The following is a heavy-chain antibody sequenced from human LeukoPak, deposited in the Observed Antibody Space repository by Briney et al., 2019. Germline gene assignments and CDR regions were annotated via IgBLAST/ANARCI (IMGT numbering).Heavy chain of an antibody. D-gene: IGHD3-10*01. CDR1: VFIFSNYA. Sequence: PGGSLRLSCAASVFIFSNYAMTWARLTPGKGQEWVSAMSGSGGTTYYADSVKCGFTISRDSFTNTMYLHLSSLRAEDTAIYYCARGGSVFAYFFDYWGQGTLVTVSS. CDR2: MSGSGGTT. J-gene: IGHJ4*02. V-gene: IGHV3-23*01. CDR3: ARGGSVFAYFFDY.